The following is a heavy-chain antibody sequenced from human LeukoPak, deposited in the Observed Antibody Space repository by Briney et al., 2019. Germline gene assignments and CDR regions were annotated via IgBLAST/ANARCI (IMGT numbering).Heavy chain of an antibody. CDR2: IYFGGTT. CDR1: GFTVSSNY. J-gene: IGHJ4*02. CDR3: ARGDGVYVY. D-gene: IGHD5/OR15-5a*01. Sequence: GGSLRLSCAASGFTVSSNYMTWVRQAPGQGLEWVSVIYFGGTTYYADSVKGRFTNSRDNSKNTVYLQMNSLRVEDTAVYYCARGDGVYVYWGQGTLVTVSS. V-gene: IGHV3-53*01.